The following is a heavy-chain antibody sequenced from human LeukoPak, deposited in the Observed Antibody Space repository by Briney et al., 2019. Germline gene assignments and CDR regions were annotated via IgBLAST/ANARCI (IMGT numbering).Heavy chain of an antibody. CDR3: ARSGVGYFYDNTGYRPLDY. CDR1: GYTFTNYG. Sequence: ASVKVSCKASGYTFTNYGISWVRQAPGQGLDWMGWISAYTGNRNYAQNLQGRVTMTTDTSTSTDFMELRSLRSDDTAVYYCARSGVGYFYDNTGYRPLDYWGQGTLVTVSS. D-gene: IGHD3-22*01. J-gene: IGHJ4*02. CDR2: ISAYTGNR. V-gene: IGHV1-18*01.